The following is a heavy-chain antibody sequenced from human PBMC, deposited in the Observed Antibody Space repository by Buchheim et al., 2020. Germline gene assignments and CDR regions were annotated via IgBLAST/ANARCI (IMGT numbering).Heavy chain of an antibody. CDR2: IYYSGST. D-gene: IGHD5-24*01. V-gene: IGHV4-59*01. CDR3: ARDGEMATIVGRHWYFDL. CDR1: GGSISSYY. J-gene: IGHJ2*01. Sequence: QVQLQESGPGLVKPSETLSLTCTVSGGSISSYYWSWIRQPPGKGLEWIGYIYYSGSTNYNPSLKSRVTIPVDTSKNQFSLKLSSVTAADTAVYYCARDGEMATIVGRHWYFDLWGRGTL.